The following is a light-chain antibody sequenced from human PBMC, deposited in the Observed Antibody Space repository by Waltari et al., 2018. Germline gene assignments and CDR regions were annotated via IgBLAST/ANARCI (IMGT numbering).Light chain of an antibody. CDR2: DVN. CDR3: CSDAGSHGWV. V-gene: IGLV2-11*01. Sequence: QSALTQPRSVSGSPGQSVTISCIGTRSDVGGYNYVSWYQQHPGEAPKLIIFDVNKRPSGVPDRVSCSKSGNTASLTISGLQAEDEADYCCCSDAGSHGWVFGGGTNLAV. J-gene: IGLJ3*02. CDR1: RSDVGGYNY.